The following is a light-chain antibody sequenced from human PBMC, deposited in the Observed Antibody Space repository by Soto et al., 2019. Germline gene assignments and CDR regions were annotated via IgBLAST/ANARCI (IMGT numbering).Light chain of an antibody. CDR2: GAS. CDR1: QSVSSN. V-gene: IGKV3-20*01. Sequence: EIVMTQSPATLSVSPGQIATLSCRASQSVSSNLAWYQQKPGQAPRLLIYGASSRATGIPDRFSGSGSGTDLTLTISRLENEDFAVYYCQQYGSSTRTFGQGTKVDIK. CDR3: QQYGSSTRT. J-gene: IGKJ1*01.